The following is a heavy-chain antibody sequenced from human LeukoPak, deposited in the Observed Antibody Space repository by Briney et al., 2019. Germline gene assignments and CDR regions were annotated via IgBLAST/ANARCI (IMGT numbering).Heavy chain of an antibody. CDR3: ARVVEGASYMDV. J-gene: IGHJ6*03. CDR2: ISNSDSTI. D-gene: IGHD1-26*01. CDR1: GASISSSDYY. V-gene: IGHV3-11*04. Sequence: LSLTCTVSGASISSSDYYWGWIRQPPGKGLEWLSYISNSDSTIYYADSVKGRFTISRDNAKNSLYLQKNGLRVDDTAVYYCARVVEGASYMDVWGKGTTVTVSS.